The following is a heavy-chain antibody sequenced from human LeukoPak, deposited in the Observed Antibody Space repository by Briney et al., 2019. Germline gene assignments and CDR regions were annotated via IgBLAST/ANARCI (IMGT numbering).Heavy chain of an antibody. CDR3: ARPGVTGADAFDI. J-gene: IGHJ3*02. CDR1: GGSISSYY. D-gene: IGHD2-21*02. V-gene: IGHV4-59*01. Sequence: SETLSLTCTVSGGSISSYYWSWIRQPPGKGLEWIGYIYYSGSTNYYPSLKSRVTISVDTSKNQFSLKLSSVTAADTAVYYCARPGVTGADAFDIWGQGTMVTVS. CDR2: IYYSGST.